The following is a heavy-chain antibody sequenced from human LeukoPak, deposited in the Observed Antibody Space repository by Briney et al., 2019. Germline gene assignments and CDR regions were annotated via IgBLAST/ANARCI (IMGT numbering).Heavy chain of an antibody. Sequence: SETLSLTCTVSGGSISSYYWSWIRQPPGKGLEWIGSIYHSGSTYYNPSLKSRVTISVDTSKNQFSLKLSSVTATDTAVYYCARGMRCSSTSCYVLTYGMDVWGQGTTVTVSS. CDR1: GGSISSYY. D-gene: IGHD2-2*01. V-gene: IGHV4-38-2*02. J-gene: IGHJ6*02. CDR3: ARGMRCSSTSCYVLTYGMDV. CDR2: IYHSGST.